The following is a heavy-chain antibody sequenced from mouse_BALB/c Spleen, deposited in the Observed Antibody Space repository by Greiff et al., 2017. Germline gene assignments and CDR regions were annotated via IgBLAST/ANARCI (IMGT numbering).Heavy chain of an antibody. Sequence: VQLQESGAELVRPGTSVKVSCKASGYAFTNYLIEWVKQRPGQGLEWIGVINPGSGGTNYNEKFKGKATLTADKSSSTAYMQLSSLTSDDSAVYFCARTEYGNAYAMDYWGQGTSVTVSS. CDR3: ARTEYGNAYAMDY. CDR1: GYAFTNYL. D-gene: IGHD2-10*02. CDR2: INPGSGGT. J-gene: IGHJ4*01. V-gene: IGHV1-54*01.